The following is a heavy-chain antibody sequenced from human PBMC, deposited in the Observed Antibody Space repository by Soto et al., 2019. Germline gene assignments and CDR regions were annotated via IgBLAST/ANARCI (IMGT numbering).Heavy chain of an antibody. CDR1: GFTFSDYY. CDR2: ISSSSSYT. V-gene: IGHV3-11*06. D-gene: IGHD2-2*01. Sequence: PGGSLRLSCAASGFTFSDYYMSWIRQAPGKGLEWVSYISSSSSYTNYADSVKGRLTISRENAKNSLYLQMNSLRAEDTAVYYCAREMEERRYVVPAAYNGVDYWGQGTLVTVSS. J-gene: IGHJ4*02. CDR3: AREMEERRYVVPAAYNGVDY.